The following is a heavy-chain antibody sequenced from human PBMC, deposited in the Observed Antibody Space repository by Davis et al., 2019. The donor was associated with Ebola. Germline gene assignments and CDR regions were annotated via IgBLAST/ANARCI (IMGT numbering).Heavy chain of an antibody. J-gene: IGHJ4*02. CDR3: ARVGYYDFWSGYYGLWGIDY. CDR2: ISAYNGNT. Sequence: ASVKVSCKASGYTFTSYAMNWVRQAPGQGLEWMGWISAYNGNTNYAQKLQGRVTMTTDTSTSTAYMELRSLRSDDTAVYYCARVGYYDFWSGYYGLWGIDYWGQGTLVIVSS. CDR1: GYTFTSYA. D-gene: IGHD3-3*01. V-gene: IGHV1-18*01.